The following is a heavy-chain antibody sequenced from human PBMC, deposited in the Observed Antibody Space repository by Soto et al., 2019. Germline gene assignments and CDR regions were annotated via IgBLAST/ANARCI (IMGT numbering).Heavy chain of an antibody. CDR1: GGSISSSSYY. Sequence: QLQLQESGPGLVKPSETLSLTCTVSGGSISSSSYYWGWIRKPPGKGLEWIGSIYYSGSTSYNPSLKSRVTISVDTSKNQFSLKLSSVTAADTAVYYCARTNSGYDKISDYWGQGTLVTVSS. CDR3: ARTNSGYDKISDY. CDR2: IYYSGST. D-gene: IGHD5-12*01. J-gene: IGHJ4*02. V-gene: IGHV4-39*01.